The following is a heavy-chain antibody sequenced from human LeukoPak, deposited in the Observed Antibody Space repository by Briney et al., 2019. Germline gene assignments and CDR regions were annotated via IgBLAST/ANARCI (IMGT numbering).Heavy chain of an antibody. CDR1: GFTFSSYA. Sequence: PGRSLRLSCAASGFTFSSYAMHWVRQAPGKGLGGVAVISYDGSNKYYADSVKGRFTISRDNSKNTLYLQMNSLRAEDTAVYYCASSPYYYDSSGYYGAPSFDYWGQGTLVTVSS. CDR3: ASSPYYYDSSGYYGAPSFDY. J-gene: IGHJ4*02. CDR2: ISYDGSNK. D-gene: IGHD3-22*01. V-gene: IGHV3-30-3*01.